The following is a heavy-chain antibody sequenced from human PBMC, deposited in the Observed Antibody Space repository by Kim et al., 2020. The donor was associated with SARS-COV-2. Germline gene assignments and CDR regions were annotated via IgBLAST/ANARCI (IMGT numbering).Heavy chain of an antibody. CDR1: GGSISDNYYY. J-gene: IGHJ4*02. CDR2: IFYSGST. D-gene: IGHD6-13*01. V-gene: IGHV4-39*01. CDR3: ARHVWAGYISTWYMDY. Sequence: SETLSLTCSVSGGSISDNYYYWAWIRQPPGKGLEWIGSIFYSGSTYYNPSLKTQVTLSVDTPKNQFSLKVRSVTAADTAVYYCARHVWAGYISTWYMDYWGQGTRVTVSS.